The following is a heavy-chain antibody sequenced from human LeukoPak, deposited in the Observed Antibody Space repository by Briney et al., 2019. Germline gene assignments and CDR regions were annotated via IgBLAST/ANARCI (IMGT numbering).Heavy chain of an antibody. CDR3: ARDGSDSTGYYYAL. V-gene: IGHV3-7*01. CDR1: GFTFRSYW. Sequence: GGSLRLSCAASGFTFRSYWMSWVRQAPGKGLEWVANIKQDGGEKYYVDSVKGRSTISRDNAKNSVYLHMNSLRAEDTAVYYCARDGSDSTGYYYALWGQGTLVTVSS. D-gene: IGHD3-22*01. J-gene: IGHJ4*02. CDR2: IKQDGGEK.